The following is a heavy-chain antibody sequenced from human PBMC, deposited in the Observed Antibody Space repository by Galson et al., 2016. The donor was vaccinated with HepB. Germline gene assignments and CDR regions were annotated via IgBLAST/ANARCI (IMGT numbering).Heavy chain of an antibody. J-gene: IGHJ5*02. CDR2: ISQSGTT. Sequence: TLSLTCTVSGGSNSSKPYYWGWIRQSPGTGLEWIGSISQSGTTYYNPSLKSRVTMSVDTSKKQFSLKLSSVTAIDTAVYYCVRQIYIAVAGAWGQGALVSVSS. CDR3: VRQIYIAVAGA. V-gene: IGHV4-39*01. D-gene: IGHD6-19*01. CDR1: GGSNSSKPYY.